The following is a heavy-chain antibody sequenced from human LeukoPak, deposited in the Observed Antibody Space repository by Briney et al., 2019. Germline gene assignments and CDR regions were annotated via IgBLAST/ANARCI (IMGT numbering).Heavy chain of an antibody. CDR3: ARDQPHAKFLDY. V-gene: IGHV1-69*04. D-gene: IGHD2/OR15-2a*01. CDR2: IIPILNIP. J-gene: IGHJ4*02. Sequence: ASVKVSCKASGGTFSSDAFSWVRQAPGQGLEWMGRIIPILNIPNFAQKFEGRVTITADKSTTTVYMELRSLRSEDTAMYFCARDQPHAKFLDYWGQGSLVTVSS. CDR1: GGTFSSDA.